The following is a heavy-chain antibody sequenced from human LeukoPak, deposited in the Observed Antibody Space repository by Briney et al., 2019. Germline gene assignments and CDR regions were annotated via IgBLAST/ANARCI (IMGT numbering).Heavy chain of an antibody. V-gene: IGHV3-30-3*01. CDR3: ASLLFASSGWYSDDY. J-gene: IGHJ4*02. Sequence: PGGSLRLSCAASGFTFSSYAMHWVRQAPGKGLEWVAVISYDGSNKYYADSVKGRFTISRDNSKNTLYLQMNSLRAEDTAVYYCASLLFASSGWYSDDYWGQGTLVTVSS. CDR1: GFTFSSYA. CDR2: ISYDGSNK. D-gene: IGHD6-19*01.